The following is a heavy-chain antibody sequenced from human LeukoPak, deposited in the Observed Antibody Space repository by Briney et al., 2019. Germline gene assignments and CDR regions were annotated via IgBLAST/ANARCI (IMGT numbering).Heavy chain of an antibody. Sequence: GGSLRLSCAASGFTFSSYEMNWVRQAPGKGLEWVSYISSGGYTIYYADSVKGRFTISRDNAKNSLFLQMNSLRAEDTAVYYCARDRTIMAQAVWGKGTTVTVSS. CDR1: GFTFSSYE. V-gene: IGHV3-48*03. CDR3: ARDRTIMAQAV. CDR2: ISSGGYTI. J-gene: IGHJ6*04. D-gene: IGHD5-12*01.